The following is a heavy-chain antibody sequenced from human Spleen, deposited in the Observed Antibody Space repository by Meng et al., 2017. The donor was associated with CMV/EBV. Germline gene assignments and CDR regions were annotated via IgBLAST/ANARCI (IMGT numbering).Heavy chain of an antibody. D-gene: IGHD3-10*01. J-gene: IGHJ4*02. V-gene: IGHV3-11*04. Sequence: GESLKISCAASGFSFSDYYMTWVRQAPGKGLQWVAYINSAGTTAYYGDSVKGRFTISRGNGKKSLYLQMSSLSAEDTAVYYCAKMGYYGSGSLTFDYWGQGTLVTVSS. CDR2: INSAGTTA. CDR3: AKMGYYGSGSLTFDY. CDR1: GFSFSDYY.